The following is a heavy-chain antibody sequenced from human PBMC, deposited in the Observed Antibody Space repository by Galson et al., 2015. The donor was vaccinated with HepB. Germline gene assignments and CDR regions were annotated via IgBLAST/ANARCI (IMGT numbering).Heavy chain of an antibody. CDR1: GFTVSSNY. Sequence: SLRLSCAASGFTVSSNYMSWVRQAPGKGLEWVSVIYSGGSTYYADSVKGRFTISRDDSKNTLYLQMNSLKTEDTAVYYCTTVRFGATTVTHSYYFDYWGQGTLVTVSS. J-gene: IGHJ4*02. CDR2: IYSGGST. D-gene: IGHD4-17*01. CDR3: TTVRFGATTVTHSYYFDY. V-gene: IGHV3-53*01.